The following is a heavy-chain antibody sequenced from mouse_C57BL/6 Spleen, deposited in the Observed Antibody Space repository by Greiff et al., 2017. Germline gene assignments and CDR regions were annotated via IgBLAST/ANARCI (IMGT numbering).Heavy chain of an antibody. D-gene: IGHD2-3*01. CDR1: GYAFSSSW. J-gene: IGHJ2*01. CDR3: ARGRGGYYPPDY. CDR2: IYPGDGDT. V-gene: IGHV1-82*01. Sequence: QVQLKESGPELVKPGASVKISCKASGYAFSSSWMNWVKQRPGKGLEWIGRIYPGDGDTNYNGKFKGKATLTADKSSSTAYMQLSSLTSEDSAVYFCARGRGGYYPPDYWGQGTTLTVSS.